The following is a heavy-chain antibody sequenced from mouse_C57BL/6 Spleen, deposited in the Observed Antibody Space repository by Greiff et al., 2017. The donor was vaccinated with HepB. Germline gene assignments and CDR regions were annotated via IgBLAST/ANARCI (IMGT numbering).Heavy chain of an antibody. J-gene: IGHJ2*01. CDR2: IYPGDGDT. D-gene: IGHD4-1*01. CDR1: GYAFSSSW. Sequence: VQLQQSGPELVKPGASVKISCKASGYAFSSSWMNWVKQRPGKGLEWIGRIYPGDGDTNYNGKFKGKATLTADKSSSTAYMQLSSLTSEDSAVYFCARLGTNWLLFDYWGQGTTLTVSS. V-gene: IGHV1-82*01. CDR3: ARLGTNWLLFDY.